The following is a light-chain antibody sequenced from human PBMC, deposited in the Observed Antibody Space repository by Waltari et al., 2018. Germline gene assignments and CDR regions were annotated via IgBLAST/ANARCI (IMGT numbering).Light chain of an antibody. V-gene: IGLV1-47*01. Sequence: QSVLTQPPSASGTPGQRVTIPCSGSSSNIGISYVYWYQQVPGTAPKLLIHSNHQRPSGVPDRFSGSKSGTSASLAISGLRSDDEADYYCAAWDDSLSANVFGSGTTVTVL. J-gene: IGLJ6*01. CDR2: SNH. CDR1: SSNIGISY. CDR3: AAWDDSLSANV.